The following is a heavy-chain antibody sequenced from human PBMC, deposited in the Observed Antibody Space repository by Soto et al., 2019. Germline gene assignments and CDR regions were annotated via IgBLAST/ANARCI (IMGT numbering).Heavy chain of an antibody. CDR1: GLTFSGYG. CDR2: ISGSGSTT. J-gene: IGHJ4*02. V-gene: IGHV3-23*01. Sequence: VQLLESGGGLVQPGGSLRLSCAASGLTFSGYGMSWVRQASGTGLEWVSAISGSGSTTYYADSVKGRFTISRDDSKNILFLQMNSLRAEDTAVYYCVTRSRGLQSSPPRLDSWGQGTLVTVSS. CDR3: VTRSRGLQSSPPRLDS. D-gene: IGHD4-4*01.